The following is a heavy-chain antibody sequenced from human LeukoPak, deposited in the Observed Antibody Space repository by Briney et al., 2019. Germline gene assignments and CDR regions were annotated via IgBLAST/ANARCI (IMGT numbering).Heavy chain of an antibody. CDR2: IIPIFGTA. J-gene: IGHJ3*02. V-gene: IGHV1-69*13. CDR3: ARGITMIVVVPYDAFDI. D-gene: IGHD3-22*01. CDR1: GRTFSSYA. Sequence: GASVKVSCKASGRTFSSYAISWVRLAPGQGLEWMGGIIPIFGTANYAQKFQGRVTITADESTSTAYMELSSLRSEDTAVYYCARGITMIVVVPYDAFDIWGQGTMVTVSS.